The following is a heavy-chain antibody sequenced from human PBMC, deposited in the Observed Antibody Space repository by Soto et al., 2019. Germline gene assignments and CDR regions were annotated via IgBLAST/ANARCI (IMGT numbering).Heavy chain of an antibody. D-gene: IGHD6-19*01. CDR2: ISGSGGST. J-gene: IGHJ4*02. CDR1: GVPFSSYA. CDR3: AKDKVGEGGVFPGSAVAGTLDY. Sequence: PGGSLRLSCAASGVPFSSYAMSWVRQAPGKGLEWVSAISGSGGSTYYADSVKGRFTISRDNSKNTLYLQMNSLRAEDTAVYYCAKDKVGEGGVFPGSAVAGTLDYWGQGTLVTVSS. V-gene: IGHV3-23*01.